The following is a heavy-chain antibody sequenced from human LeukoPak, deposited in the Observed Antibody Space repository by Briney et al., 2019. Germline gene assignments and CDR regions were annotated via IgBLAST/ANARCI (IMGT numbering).Heavy chain of an antibody. CDR1: GFIFGTYW. CDR3: ARDSGWFRFDN. J-gene: IGHJ4*02. V-gene: IGHV3-7*03. Sequence: GGSLRLSCAASGFIFGTYWMTWVRQAPGKGLEWVANIKEDGSEKYYVDSVKGRFIISRDNAKNSLYLQVNSLRAEDTAVYYCARDSGWFRFDNWGQETLVTVSS. CDR2: IKEDGSEK. D-gene: IGHD6-13*01.